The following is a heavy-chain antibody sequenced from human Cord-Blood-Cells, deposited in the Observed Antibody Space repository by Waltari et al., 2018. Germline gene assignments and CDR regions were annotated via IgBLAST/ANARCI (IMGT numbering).Heavy chain of an antibody. Sequence: EVQLVESGGGLVQPGGSLRLSCAASGFTFSSYWMSWVRQAPGKGLEWVANIKQDGRKKYYVDSVKGRFTISRDNAKNSLYLQMNSLRAEDTAVYYCARPTRYCTGGVCENGYFDLWGRGTLVTVSS. CDR3: ARPTRYCTGGVCENGYFDL. CDR1: GFTFSSYW. J-gene: IGHJ2*01. D-gene: IGHD2-8*02. V-gene: IGHV3-7*01. CDR2: IKQDGRKK.